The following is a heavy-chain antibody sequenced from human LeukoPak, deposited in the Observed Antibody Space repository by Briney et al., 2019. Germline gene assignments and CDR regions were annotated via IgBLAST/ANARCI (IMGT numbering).Heavy chain of an antibody. D-gene: IGHD3-16*02. CDR2: IYYSGST. V-gene: IGHV4-39*01. J-gene: IGHJ4*02. Sequence: PSETKSLTCTVSGGSISSSSYYWRWIRQPPGKGLEWIGSIYYSGSTYYNPSLKSRVTISVDTSKNQFSLKLSSVTAADTAVYYCARHRSAIVHIDYWGQGTLVTVSS. CDR3: ARHRSAIVHIDY. CDR1: GGSISSSSYY.